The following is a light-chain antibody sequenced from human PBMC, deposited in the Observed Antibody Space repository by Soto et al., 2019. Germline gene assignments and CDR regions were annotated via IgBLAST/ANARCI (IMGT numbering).Light chain of an antibody. CDR1: QTISSW. CDR3: QQYNSYSPLT. Sequence: DIPMTQSPSTLSGSVGDRVTITCRASQTISSWLAWYQQKPGKAPKLLIYKASTLKSGVPSRFSGSGSGTEFTLTISSLQPDDFATYYCQQYNSYSPLTFGGGTKV. J-gene: IGKJ4*01. V-gene: IGKV1-5*03. CDR2: KAS.